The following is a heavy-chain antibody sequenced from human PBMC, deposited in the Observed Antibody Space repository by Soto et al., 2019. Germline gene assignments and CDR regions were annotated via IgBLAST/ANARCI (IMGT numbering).Heavy chain of an antibody. Sequence: GGSLRLSCAASGFTFDDYAMHWVRRVPGKGLEWVSSISWNSNIIGYADSVKGRFTISRDNAENSLYLQMNSLRPEDTALYYCAKGGPDGFCSGGRCYFDYWGQGTLVTVSS. D-gene: IGHD2-15*01. J-gene: IGHJ4*02. CDR3: AKGGPDGFCSGGRCYFDY. V-gene: IGHV3-9*01. CDR2: ISWNSNII. CDR1: GFTFDDYA.